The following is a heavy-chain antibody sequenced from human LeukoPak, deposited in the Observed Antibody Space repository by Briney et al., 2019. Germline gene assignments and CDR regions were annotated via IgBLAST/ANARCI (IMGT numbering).Heavy chain of an antibody. V-gene: IGHV3-21*06. CDR2: ITGSGPYM. Sequence: SGGSLRLSCAASGFTFSTFAMHWVRLSPGKGLEWVSSITGSGPYMLYADSVKHRFTISRDNTKNLLYLEMNSLRAEDTAMYFCVRDVGAVRGEVYFDYWGQGTLVTVSS. CDR1: GFTFSTFA. J-gene: IGHJ4*02. D-gene: IGHD3-10*01. CDR3: VRDVGAVRGEVYFDY.